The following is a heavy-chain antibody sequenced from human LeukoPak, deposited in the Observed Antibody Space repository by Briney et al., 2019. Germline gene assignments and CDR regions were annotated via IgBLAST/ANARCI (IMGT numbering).Heavy chain of an antibody. V-gene: IGHV1-69*13. Sequence: SVKVSCKASGYTFTSYGISWVRQAPGQGLEWMGGIIPIFGTANYAQKFQGRVTITADESTSTAYMELSSLRSEDTAVYYCAGGRGWFDLLVHRDYYYGMDVWGQGTTVTVSS. CDR3: AGGRGWFDLLVHRDYYYGMDV. J-gene: IGHJ6*02. D-gene: IGHD3-10*01. CDR2: IIPIFGTA. CDR1: GYTFTSYG.